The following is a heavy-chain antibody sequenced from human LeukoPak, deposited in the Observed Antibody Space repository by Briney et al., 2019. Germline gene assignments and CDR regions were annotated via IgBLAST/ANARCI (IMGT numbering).Heavy chain of an antibody. CDR3: ARVVGSTSWFDS. Sequence: SQTLSLTCTVSGDFIIGAPYYWGWVRQHPGKGLEWIAYTYYSGNTYYNPSLESRVNLSVNTSNNQFSLNLTSVTAADTAVYYCARVVGSTSWFDSWGQGTRVTVSS. CDR1: GDFIIGAPYY. CDR2: TYYSGNT. J-gene: IGHJ5*01. V-gene: IGHV4-31*03. D-gene: IGHD2-2*01.